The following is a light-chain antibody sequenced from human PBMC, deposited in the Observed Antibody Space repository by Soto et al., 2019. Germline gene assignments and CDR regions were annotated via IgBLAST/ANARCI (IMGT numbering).Light chain of an antibody. V-gene: IGLV1-51*02. Sequence: VRKRPASGSGAPRHGGTIFKTGTSSNIENNYVSWYQQLPGTAPKLLIYENNKRPSGIPDRFSGSKSGTSATLGITGLQTGDEADYYCGTLESSLSAYVFGTGTKVTVL. CDR2: ENN. J-gene: IGLJ1*01. CDR1: SSNIENNY. CDR3: GTLESSLSAYV.